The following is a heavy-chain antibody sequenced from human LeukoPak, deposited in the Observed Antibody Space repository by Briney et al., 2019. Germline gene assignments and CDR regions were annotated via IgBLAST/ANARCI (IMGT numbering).Heavy chain of an antibody. CDR1: GFTVGSNY. CDR2: IYSGSRT. V-gene: IGHV3-66*01. J-gene: IGHJ6*02. D-gene: IGHD1-26*01. CDR3: ARDHIVGATNPSYQYYGMDV. Sequence: GGSLRLSCAASGFTVGSNYMSWVRQAPGKGLEWVSVIYSGSRTYYADSVKGRFTISRDDSKNTVFLQMNGLRVEDTAVYYCARDHIVGATNPSYQYYGMDVWGQGTTVTVSS.